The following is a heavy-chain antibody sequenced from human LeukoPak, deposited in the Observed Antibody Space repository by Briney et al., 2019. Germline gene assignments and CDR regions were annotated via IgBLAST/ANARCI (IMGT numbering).Heavy chain of an antibody. CDR1: GFTFSTYT. Sequence: GGSLRLSCAASGFTFSTYTMSWVRQAPGKGLDWVASITSSSSFTYYADSVKGRFTISRDNAKNSLYLQMNSLRVEDTAVYYCARSVGSYYGDLWGQGTLVAVSS. J-gene: IGHJ5*02. D-gene: IGHD3-22*01. CDR3: ARSVGSYYGDL. V-gene: IGHV3-21*01. CDR2: ITSSSSFT.